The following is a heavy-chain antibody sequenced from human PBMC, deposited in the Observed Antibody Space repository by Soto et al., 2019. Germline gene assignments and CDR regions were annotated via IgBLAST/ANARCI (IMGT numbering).Heavy chain of an antibody. CDR3: ARLGIYYYGSGTHPLPFDY. V-gene: IGHV4-39*01. CDR1: GGSISSSSYY. CDR2: IYYSGST. D-gene: IGHD3-10*01. Sequence: QLQLQESGPGLVKPSETLSLTCTVSGGSISSSSYYWGSIRQPPAKGLEWIGSIYYSGSTYYNPSLKSRVTISVDTSKNQFSLKLSSVTAADTAVYYCARLGIYYYGSGTHPLPFDYWGQGTLVTVSS. J-gene: IGHJ4*02.